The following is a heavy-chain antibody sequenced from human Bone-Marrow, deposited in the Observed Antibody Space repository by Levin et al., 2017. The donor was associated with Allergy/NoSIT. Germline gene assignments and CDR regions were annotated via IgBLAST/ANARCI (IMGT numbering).Heavy chain of an antibody. V-gene: IGHV4-59*01. CDR1: GGSLSTYY. CDR3: ARDTRPRGYNVEDAFDV. J-gene: IGHJ3*01. CDR2: IHRSGST. D-gene: IGHD5-18*01. Sequence: SETLSLTCSLSGGSLSTYYWNWIRQPPGKGLEWIGYIHRSGSTNHNPSLTSRITISVDTSKNQFSLKVRSVTAADTAVYYCARDTRPRGYNVEDAFDVWGQGTMVTVSS.